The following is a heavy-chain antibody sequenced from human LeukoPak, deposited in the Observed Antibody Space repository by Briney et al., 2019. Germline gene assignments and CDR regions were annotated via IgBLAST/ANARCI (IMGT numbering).Heavy chain of an antibody. CDR1: GGSINSSNW. D-gene: IGHD1-1*01. Sequence: SETLSLTCGVSGGSINSSNWWSWVRQPPGKGLEWIGEIYHSGRTNYNPSLSSRVTISVDRSENQFSLKLTSVTAADTAVYYCARGPVPSSDIWNWYFDLWGSGTLVTVSS. CDR3: ARGPVPSSDIWNWYFDL. V-gene: IGHV4-4*02. J-gene: IGHJ2*01. CDR2: IYHSGRT.